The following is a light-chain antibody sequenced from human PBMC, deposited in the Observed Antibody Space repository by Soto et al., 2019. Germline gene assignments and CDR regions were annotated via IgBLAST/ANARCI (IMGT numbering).Light chain of an antibody. V-gene: IGLV2-23*01. Sequence: QSVLTQPASVSGSPGQSITISCTGTSNDVGGYNLVSWYQHHPDKAPKLIIYEATKRPSGVSNRFSGSKSGNTASLTVSGLRAEDEADYYCCAYAGSVTCHVVFGGGTKVTVL. J-gene: IGLJ2*01. CDR3: CAYAGSVTCHVV. CDR1: SNDVGGYNL. CDR2: EAT.